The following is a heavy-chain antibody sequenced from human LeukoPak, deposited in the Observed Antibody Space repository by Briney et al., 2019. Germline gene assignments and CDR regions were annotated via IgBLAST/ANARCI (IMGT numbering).Heavy chain of an antibody. CDR2: ISSSSSTI. V-gene: IGHV3-48*01. CDR3: ARDLVAEGDYYGSGSYCDY. Sequence: GGSLRLSCAASGFTFSSYSMNWVRQAPGKGLEGVSYISSSSSTIYYADSVKGRFTISRDNAKNSLYLQMNSLRAEDTAVYYCARDLVAEGDYYGSGSYCDYWGQGTLATVSS. D-gene: IGHD3-10*01. CDR1: GFTFSSYS. J-gene: IGHJ4*02.